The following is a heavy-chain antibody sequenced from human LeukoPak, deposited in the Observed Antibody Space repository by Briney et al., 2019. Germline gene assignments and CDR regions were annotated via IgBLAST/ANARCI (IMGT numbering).Heavy chain of an antibody. CDR1: GFTFSSYA. V-gene: IGHV3-30-3*01. D-gene: IGHD5-18*01. J-gene: IGHJ4*02. CDR2: ISYDGSNK. CDR3: ARVGIQLWFSAGNLDY. Sequence: GGSLRLSCATSGFTFSSYAMHWVRQAPGKGLEWVAVISYDGSNKYYADSVKGRFTISRDNSKNTLYLQMNSLRAEDTAVYYCARVGIQLWFSAGNLDYWGQGTLVTVSS.